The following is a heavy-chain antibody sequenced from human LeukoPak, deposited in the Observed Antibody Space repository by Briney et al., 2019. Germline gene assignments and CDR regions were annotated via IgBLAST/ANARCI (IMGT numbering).Heavy chain of an antibody. D-gene: IGHD2-8*02. CDR2: IYHSGST. J-gene: IGHJ4*02. Sequence: SETLSLTCTVSGYPISSAYYWAWIRQPPGKGLEWIGSIYHSGSTYYNPSLKSRVTRSVDTSKNQFSLKLSSVTAADTAVYYCARNPTGGYYYFDYWGQGILVTVSS. CDR3: ARNPTGGYYYFDY. CDR1: GYPISSAYY. V-gene: IGHV4-38-2*02.